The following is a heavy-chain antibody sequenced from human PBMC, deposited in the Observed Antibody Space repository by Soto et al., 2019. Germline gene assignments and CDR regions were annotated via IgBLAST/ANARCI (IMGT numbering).Heavy chain of an antibody. CDR1: GYSFTSYW. J-gene: IGHJ6*02. D-gene: IGHD3-9*01. CDR2: IYPGDSDA. CDR3: ARQGYYHILTGRNRYGMDV. V-gene: IGHV5-51*01. Sequence: GESLKISCKGSGYSFTSYWIGWVRQMPGKGLEWMGIIYPGDSDARYSPSFQGQVTISADKSISTAYLQWSSLKASDTAMYYCARQGYYHILTGRNRYGMDVWGQGTTVTVSS.